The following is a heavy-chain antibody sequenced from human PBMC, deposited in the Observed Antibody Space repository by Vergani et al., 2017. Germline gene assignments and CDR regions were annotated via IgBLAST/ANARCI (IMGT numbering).Heavy chain of an antibody. CDR3: ARWGNEKRLDS. D-gene: IGHD1-1*01. J-gene: IGHJ5*01. Sequence: QVQLVESEGGVVQPGRSLTLSCVASGFTFSSHGMHWVRQAPGKGLEWVAVIWYDGSNKYYGDSVKGRFTSSRDNSKNTLYLQMNSLRVDDTAVYYCARWGNEKRLDSWGQGTLVTVSS. V-gene: IGHV3-33*01. CDR1: GFTFSSHG. CDR2: IWYDGSNK.